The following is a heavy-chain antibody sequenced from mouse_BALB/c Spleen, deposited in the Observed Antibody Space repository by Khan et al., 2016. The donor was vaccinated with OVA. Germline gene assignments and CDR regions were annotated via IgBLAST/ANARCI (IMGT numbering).Heavy chain of an antibody. CDR3: ARISSCRYSDV. V-gene: IGHV9-1*02. J-gene: IGHJ1*01. D-gene: IGHD6-1*01. CDR1: GYTFTNYG. CDR2: INTYTGEP. Sequence: QIQLVQSGPELKKPGETVKISCKASGYTFTNYGMNWVKQAPGKGLKWMGWINTYTGEPTYADDLKGRFVFSLETSASTAYLQISNLKNEDMTTYFCARISSCRYSDVWGAGTTVTVSS.